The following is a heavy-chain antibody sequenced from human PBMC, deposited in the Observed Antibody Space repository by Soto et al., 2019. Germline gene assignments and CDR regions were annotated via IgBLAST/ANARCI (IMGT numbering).Heavy chain of an antibody. CDR2: SSDSGGSP. CDR1: GFTFSSYA. D-gene: IGHD2-8*02. V-gene: IGHV3-23*01. CDR3: ARYALGLSPWWYNWFDR. J-gene: IGHJ5*02. Sequence: VQLLESGGGLVQPGGSLRLSCAASGFTFSSYAMNWVRQTPGEGLEWVSGSSDSGGSPYYADSVKGRFTISRDNSKKTLYLQMDSLRAEDTGVYYCARYALGLSPWWYNWFDRWGQGTLVSVSS.